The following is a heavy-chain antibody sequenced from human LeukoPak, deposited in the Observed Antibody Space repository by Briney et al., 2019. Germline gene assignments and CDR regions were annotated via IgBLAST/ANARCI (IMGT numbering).Heavy chain of an antibody. J-gene: IGHJ4*02. CDR1: GGSFSGYY. D-gene: IGHD1-26*01. Sequence: SETLSLTCAVYGGSFSGYYWSWIRQPPGKGLEWIGEINHSGGTNYNPSLKSRVTISVDTSKNQFSLKLSSVTAADTAVYYCARENSGSYREFDYWGQGTLVTVSS. V-gene: IGHV4-34*01. CDR3: ARENSGSYREFDY. CDR2: INHSGGT.